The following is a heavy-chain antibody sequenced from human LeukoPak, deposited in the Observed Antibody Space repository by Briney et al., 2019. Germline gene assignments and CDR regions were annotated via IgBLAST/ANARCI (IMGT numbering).Heavy chain of an antibody. V-gene: IGHV1-69*13. D-gene: IGHD3-22*01. CDR1: GGTFSSYA. Sequence: GASVKVSCKASGGTFSSYAISWVRQAPGQGLEWMGGIIPIFGTANYAQKFQGRVTITADESTSTAYMELSSLRSEDTAVYYCAGRARGYYERLYDAFDIWGQGTMVTVSS. CDR3: AGRARGYYERLYDAFDI. J-gene: IGHJ3*02. CDR2: IIPIFGTA.